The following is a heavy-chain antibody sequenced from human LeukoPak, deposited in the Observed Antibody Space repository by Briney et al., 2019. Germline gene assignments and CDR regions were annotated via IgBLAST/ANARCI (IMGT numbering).Heavy chain of an antibody. Sequence: SETLSLTCAVYGGSFSGYYWSWIRQPPGKGLEWIGEINHSGSTNYNPSLKSRVTISVDTSKNQFSLKLSSVTAADTAVYYCARGSTFLVGATPDFDYWGQGTLVTVSS. V-gene: IGHV4-34*01. CDR3: ARGSTFLVGATPDFDY. CDR1: GGSFSGYY. J-gene: IGHJ4*02. CDR2: INHSGST. D-gene: IGHD1-26*01.